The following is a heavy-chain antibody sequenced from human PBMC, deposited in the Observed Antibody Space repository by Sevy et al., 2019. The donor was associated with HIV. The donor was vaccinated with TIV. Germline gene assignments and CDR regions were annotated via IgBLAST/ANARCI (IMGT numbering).Heavy chain of an antibody. V-gene: IGHV3-48*03. CDR3: AIDLDDNSGYYYGAIDY. D-gene: IGHD3-22*01. Sequence: GGSLRLSCAASGFTFSSYEMNWVRQAPGKGLEWVSYISSDGTTIYYADSVKGRFTISRDNAQNSVSLQMYSLRAEDTAVYYCAIDLDDNSGYYYGAIDYWGQGTLVTVSS. CDR1: GFTFSSYE. CDR2: ISSDGTTI. J-gene: IGHJ4*02.